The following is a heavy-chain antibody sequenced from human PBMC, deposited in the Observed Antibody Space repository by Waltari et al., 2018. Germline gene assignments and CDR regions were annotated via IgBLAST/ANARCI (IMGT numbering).Heavy chain of an antibody. J-gene: IGHJ6*03. D-gene: IGHD5-12*01. Sequence: QVQLQESGPGLVKPSEALSLTCAVSAYSISSTYCWGWIRQPPGKGLEWIASVCHSGSTNYNPSLKSRVSISVDTSKNQFSLKLSSVTAADTAVYYCARESSATDYYMDVWGKGTTVTVSS. V-gene: IGHV4-38-2*02. CDR3: ARESSATDYYMDV. CDR2: VCHSGST. CDR1: AYSISSTYC.